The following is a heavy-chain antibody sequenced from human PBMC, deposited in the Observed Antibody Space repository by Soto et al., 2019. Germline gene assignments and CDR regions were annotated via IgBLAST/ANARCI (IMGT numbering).Heavy chain of an antibody. D-gene: IGHD3-10*01. Sequence: SETLSLTCAVSGYSISSSNWWGWIRQPPGKGLEWIGYIYYSGTTYYNPSLKSRVTISVDTSKNQFSLKVNSVTAADTAVYYCARAKLLLWFGELWGGYDAFDIWGQGTMVTVSS. CDR3: ARAKLLLWFGELWGGYDAFDI. CDR1: GYSISSSNW. CDR2: IYYSGTT. V-gene: IGHV4-28*03. J-gene: IGHJ3*02.